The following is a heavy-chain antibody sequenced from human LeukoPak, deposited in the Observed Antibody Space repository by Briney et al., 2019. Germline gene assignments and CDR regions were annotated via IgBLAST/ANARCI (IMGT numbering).Heavy chain of an antibody. CDR3: ARDLVGTNPDSFDV. V-gene: IGHV3-7*01. D-gene: IGHD1-1*01. CDR2: LKQDESEK. Sequence: PGGSLRLSCAASGFTFSSYWMSWVRQAPGKELEWVANLKQDESEKYYARSVEGRFTISRDNAKNSLYLQMNSLRAEDTAAYYCARDLVGTNPDSFDVWSQGTMVTVSS. J-gene: IGHJ3*01. CDR1: GFTFSSYW.